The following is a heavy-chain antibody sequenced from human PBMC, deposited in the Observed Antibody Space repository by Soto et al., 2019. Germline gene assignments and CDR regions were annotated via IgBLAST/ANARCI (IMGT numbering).Heavy chain of an antibody. D-gene: IGHD1-1*01. J-gene: IGHJ3*02. CDR1: GGSFSGYY. CDR2: INHSGST. V-gene: IGHV4-34*01. Sequence: QVQLQQWGAGLLKPSETLSLTCAVYGGSFSGYYWSWIRQPPGKGLEWIGEINHSGSTNYNSSLKSRVTISVDTSKNQFSLKLSSVTAADTAVYYCAREELDDAFDIWGQGTMVTVSS. CDR3: AREELDDAFDI.